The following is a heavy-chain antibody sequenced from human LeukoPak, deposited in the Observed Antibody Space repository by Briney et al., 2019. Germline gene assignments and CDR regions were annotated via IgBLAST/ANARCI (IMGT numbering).Heavy chain of an antibody. J-gene: IGHJ4*02. D-gene: IGHD3-10*01. CDR1: GFTFSSYG. V-gene: IGHV3-23*01. CDR3: AKDRRAGSYDY. CDR2: ISGSGRST. Sequence: GGTLRLSCAASGFTFSSYGMSWVRQAPGKGLEWVSAISGSGRSTYYADSVKGRFTISRDNSKNTLYLQMNSLRAEDTAVYYCAKDRRAGSYDYWGQGTLVTVSS.